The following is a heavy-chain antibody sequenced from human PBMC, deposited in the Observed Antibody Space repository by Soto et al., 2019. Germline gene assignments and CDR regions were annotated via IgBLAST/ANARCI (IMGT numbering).Heavy chain of an antibody. D-gene: IGHD6-25*01. J-gene: IGHJ4*02. CDR3: TREAGWQRMVPYD. CDR2: ISAVNGDT. V-gene: IGHV1-18*04. CDR1: GYTFTSYG. Sequence: QVRLVQSGSEVKKPGASVNVSCKAFGYTFTSYGFCWVRQVPGQGLECLGWISAVNGDTQYAQTMKGRLTVTTDTSTTTVHMQLRSLTPADTAVYYCTREAGWQRMVPYDWGQGTLVSVS.